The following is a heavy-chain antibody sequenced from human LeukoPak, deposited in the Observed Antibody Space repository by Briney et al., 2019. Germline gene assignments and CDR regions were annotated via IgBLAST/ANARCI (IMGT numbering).Heavy chain of an antibody. Sequence: GGSLRLSCAASGFTFSSYSMNWVRQAPGKGLEWVSSIGSSSSYIYYADSVKGRFTISRDNAKNSLYLQMNSLRAEDTAVYYCAREPSYGDYLDYWGQGTLVTVSS. D-gene: IGHD4-17*01. V-gene: IGHV3-21*01. J-gene: IGHJ4*02. CDR3: AREPSYGDYLDY. CDR1: GFTFSSYS. CDR2: IGSSSSYI.